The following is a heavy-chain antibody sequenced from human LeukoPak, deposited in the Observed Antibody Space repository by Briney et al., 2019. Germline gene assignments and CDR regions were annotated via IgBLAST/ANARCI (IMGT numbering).Heavy chain of an antibody. V-gene: IGHV3-9*01. CDR2: ISWNSGSI. J-gene: IGHJ4*02. Sequence: GRSLRLSCAASGFTFDDYAMHWVRQAPGEGLEWVSGISWNSGSIGYADSVKGRFTISRDNAKTTLYLQMNGLRAEDTGVYYCARGRLSTSGWLTAYWGQGTLVTVSS. CDR1: GFTFDDYA. CDR3: ARGRLSTSGWLTAY. D-gene: IGHD2-2*01.